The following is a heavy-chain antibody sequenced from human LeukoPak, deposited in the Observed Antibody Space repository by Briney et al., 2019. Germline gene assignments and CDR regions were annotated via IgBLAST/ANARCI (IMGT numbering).Heavy chain of an antibody. Sequence: PSETLSLTCTVSGDSISGGDYYWVWIRQAPGKGLEWIGSIYYTGLTYYNPSLKSRVAIFVDTSKNHFSLKLSFVTAADTAVYFCARRAGLQIWPHFDYWGQGSLVTVSS. CDR3: ARRAGLQIWPHFDY. D-gene: IGHD5-24*01. CDR1: GDSISGGDYY. J-gene: IGHJ4*02. CDR2: IYYTGLT. V-gene: IGHV4-39*02.